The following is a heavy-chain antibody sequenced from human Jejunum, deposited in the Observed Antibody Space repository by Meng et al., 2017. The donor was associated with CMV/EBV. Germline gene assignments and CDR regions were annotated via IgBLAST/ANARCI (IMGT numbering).Heavy chain of an antibody. Sequence: TLGDDYVDWVRQAPGKGLEWVGRTRNKANRYSTEYAASVQGRFTISRDDSKNSVYLQMNSLNSEDTALYFCARGLLTNHYYGWDVWGQGTTVTVSS. CDR2: TRNKANRYST. V-gene: IGHV3-72*01. J-gene: IGHJ6*02. D-gene: IGHD2-21*02. CDR1: TLGDDY. CDR3: ARGLLTNHYYGWDV.